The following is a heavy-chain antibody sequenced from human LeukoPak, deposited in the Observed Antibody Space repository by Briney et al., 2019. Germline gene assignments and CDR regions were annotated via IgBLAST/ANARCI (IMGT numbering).Heavy chain of an antibody. D-gene: IGHD2-15*01. Sequence: PGGSLRLSCAASGFTFSSYSMNWVRQAPGKGLEWVSSISSSSSSYIYYADSVKGRFTISRDNAKNSLYLQMNSLRAEDTAVYYCARDLSYCSGGSCYSGEVFDIWGQGTMVTVSS. V-gene: IGHV3-21*01. CDR3: ARDLSYCSGGSCYSGEVFDI. CDR2: ISSSSSSYI. J-gene: IGHJ3*02. CDR1: GFTFSSYS.